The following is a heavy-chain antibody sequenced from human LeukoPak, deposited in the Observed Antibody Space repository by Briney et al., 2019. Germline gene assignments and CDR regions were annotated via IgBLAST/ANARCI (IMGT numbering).Heavy chain of an antibody. D-gene: IGHD4-11*01. V-gene: IGHV3-21*01. CDR1: GFTFSSYW. Sequence: GGSLRLSCAASGFTFSSYWMNWVRQAPGKGLEWVSSISSSSSYIYYADSVKGRFTISRDNAKNSLYLQMNSLRAEDTAVYYCARHDYSNPHYDYWGQGTLVTVSS. CDR2: ISSSSSYI. J-gene: IGHJ4*02. CDR3: ARHDYSNPHYDY.